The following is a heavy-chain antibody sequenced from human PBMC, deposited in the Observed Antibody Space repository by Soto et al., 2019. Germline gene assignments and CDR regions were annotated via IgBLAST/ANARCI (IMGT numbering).Heavy chain of an antibody. Sequence: AEVSSKDSGFRNISSAVRWVHHERGQRLEWIGWIVVGSGNTNYAQKFQERVTITRDMSTGTAYMELSSLRAEDTAVYYCARDRVVAAAGIRSDWFDPWGQGTLVTVSS. D-gene: IGHD6-13*01. CDR3: ARDRVVAAAGIRSDWFDP. CDR2: IVVGSGNT. J-gene: IGHJ5*02. V-gene: IGHV1-58*01. CDR1: GFRNISSA.